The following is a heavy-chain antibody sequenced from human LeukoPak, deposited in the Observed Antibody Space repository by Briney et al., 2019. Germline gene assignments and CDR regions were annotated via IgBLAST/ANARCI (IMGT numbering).Heavy chain of an antibody. CDR1: KFAFSSYA. CDR3: AKGGYGDESYN. V-gene: IGHV3-23*01. D-gene: IGHD4-17*01. J-gene: IGHJ4*02. Sequence: GGSLRLSCAASKFAFSSYAMSWVRQAPGKGLEWVSAISGGGGNTYYADSVKGRFTISRDNSKNTLYLQMNSLRAEDTAVYYCAKGGYGDESYNWGQGTLVTVSS. CDR2: ISGGGGNT.